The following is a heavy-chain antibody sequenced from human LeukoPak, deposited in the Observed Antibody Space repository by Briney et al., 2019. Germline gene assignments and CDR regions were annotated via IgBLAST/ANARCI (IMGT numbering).Heavy chain of an antibody. CDR2: ISGSGGST. J-gene: IGHJ4*02. Sequence: GGSLRLSCAASGFTFSDYYMSWIRQAPGKGLEWVSAISGSGGSTYYADSVKGRFTISRDNSKNTLYLQMNSLRAEDTAVYYCAKGSGIAVAGPGDRTNEYDYWGQGTLVTVSS. CDR3: AKGSGIAVAGPGDRTNEYDY. CDR1: GFTFSDYY. V-gene: IGHV3-23*01. D-gene: IGHD6-19*01.